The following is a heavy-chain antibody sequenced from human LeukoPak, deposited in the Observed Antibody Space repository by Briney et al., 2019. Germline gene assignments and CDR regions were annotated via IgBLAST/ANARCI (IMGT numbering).Heavy chain of an antibody. CDR1: GFTFSSYA. J-gene: IGHJ4*02. CDR2: ISGSGGST. D-gene: IGHD6-19*01. V-gene: IGHV3-23*01. Sequence: GGSLRLSCAASGFTFSSYAMSWVRQAPGKGLERVSAISGSGGSTYYADSAKGRFTISRDNSKNTLYLQMNSPRAEDTAVYYCAKDRLPKEQCLDYWGQGTLVTVSS. CDR3: AKDRLPKEQCLDY.